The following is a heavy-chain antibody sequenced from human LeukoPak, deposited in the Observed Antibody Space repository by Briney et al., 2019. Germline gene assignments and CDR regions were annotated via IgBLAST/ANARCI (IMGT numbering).Heavy chain of an antibody. CDR3: AKVDGYYTTGFLDY. Sequence: GGSLRLSCAASGFTFSSYAMSWVRQAPGKGLEWVSAISGSGGSTYYADSVKGRFTISRDNSKNTLYLQMTSQRAEDTAVYYCAKVDGYYTTGFLDYWGQGTLVTVSS. J-gene: IGHJ4*02. D-gene: IGHD1-1*01. CDR2: ISGSGGST. CDR1: GFTFSSYA. V-gene: IGHV3-23*01.